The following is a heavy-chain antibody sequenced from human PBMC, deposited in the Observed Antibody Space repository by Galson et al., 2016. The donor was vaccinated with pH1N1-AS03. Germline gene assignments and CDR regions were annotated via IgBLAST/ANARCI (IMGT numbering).Heavy chain of an antibody. CDR1: GGPFSIYA. Sequence: SVKVSCKASGGPFSIYAINWVRQAPGQGLEWMGGIVPIFGTPSYAQRLQGRVTINADESTSTAYMEMSSLTSEDTAVYYCARGVSYGSGRRDVFDFWGQGTMGTVSS. V-gene: IGHV1-69*13. D-gene: IGHD3-10*01. CDR2: IVPIFGTP. J-gene: IGHJ3*01. CDR3: ARGVSYGSGRRDVFDF.